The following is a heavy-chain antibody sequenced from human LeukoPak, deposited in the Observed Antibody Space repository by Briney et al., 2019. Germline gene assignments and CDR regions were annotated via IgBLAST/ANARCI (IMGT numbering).Heavy chain of an antibody. Sequence: WASVKVSCKTSGFTFTIYDTNWVRQATGQGLEWMGWMNGNSGDTGYAQKFQGRVTMTRNTSISTAYIELSNLRSEDTAVYYCVRGRFIAGAGDWGQGTPVTVPS. CDR2: MNGNSGDT. J-gene: IGHJ1*01. CDR3: VRGRFIAGAGD. V-gene: IGHV1-8*01. D-gene: IGHD1-26*01. CDR1: GFTFTIYD.